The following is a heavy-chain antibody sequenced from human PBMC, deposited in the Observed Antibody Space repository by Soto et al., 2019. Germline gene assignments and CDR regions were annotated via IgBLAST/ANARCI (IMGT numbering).Heavy chain of an antibody. CDR1: GYNFSAHY. D-gene: IGHD5-12*01. Sequence: QLVQSGAEVTKPGASVKVSCKTSGYNFSAHYIHWVRQPPGQGLEWMGWISPRRGGHHSADKYQDSLTLTKDTATTTDFMPLNCLRVNDSAVYYCAKGGGYGHGHWGQGTPIIVSS. V-gene: IGHV1-2*02. J-gene: IGHJ4*02. CDR2: ISPRRGGH. CDR3: AKGGGYGHGH.